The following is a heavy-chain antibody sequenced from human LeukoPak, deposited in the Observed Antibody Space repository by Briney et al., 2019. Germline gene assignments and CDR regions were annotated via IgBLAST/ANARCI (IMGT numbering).Heavy chain of an antibody. J-gene: IGHJ4*02. CDR1: GLTVSSNY. CDR3: VSFYETY. D-gene: IGHD2/OR15-2a*01. V-gene: IGHV3-74*01. CDR2: INSDGSWT. Sequence: GGSLRLSCAASGLTVSSNYMSWVRQVPGKGLVWVSHINSDGSWTSYADSVKGRFTISKDNAKNTVYLQMNSLRAEDTAVYYCVSFYETYWGRGTLVTVSS.